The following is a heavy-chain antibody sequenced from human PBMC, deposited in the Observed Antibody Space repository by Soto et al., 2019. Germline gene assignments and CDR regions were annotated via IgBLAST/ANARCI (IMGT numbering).Heavy chain of an antibody. J-gene: IGHJ4*02. CDR2: IFDRGTT. CDR1: GGSITSVNHY. CDR3: AREVAGTGAFDY. V-gene: IGHV4-31*02. Sequence: QVQLEQSGPGLVKPSQTLSLTCDISGGSITSVNHYWSWIRQSPGEGLEWIGYIFDRGTTHYNPSLKGRVTITGDSSQTQFSLTIHSVTVADMAVYYCAREVAGTGAFDYWGRGTPVTVSS. D-gene: IGHD2-8*02.